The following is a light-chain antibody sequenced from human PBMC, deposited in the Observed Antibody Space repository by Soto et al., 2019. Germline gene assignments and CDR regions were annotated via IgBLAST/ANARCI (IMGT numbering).Light chain of an antibody. Sequence: EIVLTQSPGTLALSPGEGATLSCRASQSVSKYLAWNQQKPGQAPRLLIYGASSRATGIPDSFSGSGSGTDFTLTISRLEPEDFAVYYCQQYGGSPQTFGQGTKVDIK. J-gene: IGKJ1*01. CDR1: QSVSKY. CDR3: QQYGGSPQT. CDR2: GAS. V-gene: IGKV3-20*01.